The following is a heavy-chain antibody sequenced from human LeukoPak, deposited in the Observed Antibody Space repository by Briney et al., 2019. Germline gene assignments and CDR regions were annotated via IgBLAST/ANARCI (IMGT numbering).Heavy chain of an antibody. CDR2: INPSGGST. J-gene: IGHJ4*02. CDR1: GYTFTSYY. Sequence: ASVKVSCKASGYTFTSYYMHWVRQAPGQGLEWMGIINPSGGSTSYAQKFQGRVTMTRDTSTSTVYMELSSLRSDDTAVYYCARVRSVWGSYRSFDYWGQGTLVTVSS. CDR3: ARVRSVWGSYRSFDY. V-gene: IGHV1-46*01. D-gene: IGHD3-16*02.